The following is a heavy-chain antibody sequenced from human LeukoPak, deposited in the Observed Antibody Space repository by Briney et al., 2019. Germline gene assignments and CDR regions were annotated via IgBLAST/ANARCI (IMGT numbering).Heavy chain of an antibody. CDR2: MNSNSGAT. J-gene: IGHJ5*02. CDR1: GYTFTDYH. Sequence: GASVKVSCKASGYTFTDYHIHWVRQAPGQRPEWMGWMNSNSGATNYAQKFQGRVTMTRDTSISTAYMALTSLTSDDTAVYYCGRELGGGTTREDWLDPWGQGTQVTVSS. CDR3: GRELGGGTTREDWLDP. D-gene: IGHD1-1*01. V-gene: IGHV1-2*02.